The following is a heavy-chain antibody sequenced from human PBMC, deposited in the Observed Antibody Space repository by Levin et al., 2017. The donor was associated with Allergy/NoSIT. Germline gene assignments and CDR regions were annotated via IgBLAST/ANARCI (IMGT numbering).Heavy chain of an antibody. V-gene: IGHV1-69*13. CDR1: GGTFSSYA. Sequence: SVKVSCKASGGTFSSYAISWVRQAPGQGLEWMGGIIPIFGTANYAQKFQGRVTITADESTSTAYMELSSLRSEDTAVYYCARTDSSGVYFDYWGQGTLVTFSS. D-gene: IGHD3-22*01. J-gene: IGHJ4*02. CDR3: ARTDSSGVYFDY. CDR2: IIPIFGTA.